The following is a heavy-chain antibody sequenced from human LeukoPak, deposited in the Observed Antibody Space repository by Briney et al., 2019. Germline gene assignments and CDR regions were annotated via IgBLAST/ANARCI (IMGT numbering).Heavy chain of an antibody. V-gene: IGHV1-69*06. Sequence: AASVKVSCKASGYTFTGYYMHWVRQAPGQGLEWMGGIIPIFGTANYAQKFQGRVTITADKSTSTAYMELSSLRSEDTAVYYCARGNSPYYMDVWGKGTTVTVSS. D-gene: IGHD4-23*01. J-gene: IGHJ6*03. CDR2: IIPIFGTA. CDR3: ARGNSPYYMDV. CDR1: GYTFTGYY.